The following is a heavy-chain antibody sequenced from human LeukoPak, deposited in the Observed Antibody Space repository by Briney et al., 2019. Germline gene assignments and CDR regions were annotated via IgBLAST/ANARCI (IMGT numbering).Heavy chain of an antibody. CDR3: ARDMGSWDAEYFQH. Sequence: GGSLRLSCAASGFTFSSYWMSWVRQAPGKGLEWVANIKQDGSEKYYVDSVKGRFTISRDNAKNSLYLQMNSLRAEDTAVYYCARDMGSWDAEYFQHWGQGTLVTVSS. V-gene: IGHV3-7*01. J-gene: IGHJ1*01. CDR1: GFTFSSYW. CDR2: IKQDGSEK. D-gene: IGHD6-13*01.